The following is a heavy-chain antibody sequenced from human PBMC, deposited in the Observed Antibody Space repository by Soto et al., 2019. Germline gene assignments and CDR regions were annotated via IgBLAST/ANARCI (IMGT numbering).Heavy chain of an antibody. D-gene: IGHD3-22*01. CDR3: ASSRFYYDSSGYSQWFVF. Sequence: GASVKVSCKASGGTFSSYAISWVRQAPGQGLEWMGGIIPIFGTANYAQKFQGRVTITADESTSTAYMELSSLRSEDTAVYYCASSRFYYDSSGYSQWFVFWGQGTLVTVSS. V-gene: IGHV1-69*13. CDR1: GGTFSSYA. CDR2: IIPIFGTA. J-gene: IGHJ5*01.